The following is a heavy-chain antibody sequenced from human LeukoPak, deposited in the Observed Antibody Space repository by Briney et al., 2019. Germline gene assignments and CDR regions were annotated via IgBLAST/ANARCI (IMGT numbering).Heavy chain of an antibody. V-gene: IGHV1-46*01. J-gene: IGHJ4*02. CDR2: INPSGGSI. CDR1: GYIFTRYP. Sequence: ASVKVSCKASGYIFTRYPMHWVRQAPGQGLEWMGIINPSGGSINYAQKFQGRVTMTRDTSTSTVYMELSSLRSEDTAVYYCARDGWFYYDTSDYSGFDYWGQGTLVTVSS. CDR3: ARDGWFYYDTSDYSGFDY. D-gene: IGHD3-22*01.